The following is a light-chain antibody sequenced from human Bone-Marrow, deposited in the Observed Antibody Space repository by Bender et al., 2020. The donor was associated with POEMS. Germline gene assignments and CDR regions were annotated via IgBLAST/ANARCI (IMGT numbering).Light chain of an antibody. CDR3: LLYYGGARVV. CDR1: TGAVTSGYS. CDR2: NTN. J-gene: IGLJ2*01. Sequence: QTVVTQEPSLTVSPGGTVTLTCASSTGAVTSGYSPNLFQQKPGQAPRSLIYNTNNKHSWTPARFSGSLLGGKAALTLSGVQPEDEADYYCLLYYGGARVVFGGGTKLTVL. V-gene: IGLV7-43*01.